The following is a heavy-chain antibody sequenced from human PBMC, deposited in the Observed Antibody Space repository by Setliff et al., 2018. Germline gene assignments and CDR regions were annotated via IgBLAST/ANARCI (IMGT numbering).Heavy chain of an antibody. J-gene: IGHJ4*02. V-gene: IGHV3-7*03. CDR2: IKQDGSEK. Sequence: PGGSLRLSCAASGFTFSNYWMSWVRQAPGKGLEWVANIKQDGSEKYYVDSVKGRFTISRDNAKNSLYLQMNSLRAEDTAVYYCASTQRGTSSECWGQRTLVTVSS. CDR3: ASTQRGTSSEC. CDR1: GFTFSNYW. D-gene: IGHD6-6*01.